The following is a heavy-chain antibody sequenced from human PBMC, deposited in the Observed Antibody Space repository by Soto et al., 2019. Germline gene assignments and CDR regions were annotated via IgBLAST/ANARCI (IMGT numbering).Heavy chain of an antibody. CDR3: YTDEWE. V-gene: IGHV3-15*05. Sequence: EVQLVESGGGLVKPGGSLRLSCAASGFNFSNGWRSWVRQAPGKGLEWVGRIKSKVHGETTDYAAHVKGRFTISRDDSKNTLYLQLHSLQTEDTAVYNCYTDEWEWGQGTLVTVSS. CDR2: IKSKVHGETT. J-gene: IGHJ4*02. CDR1: GFNFSNGW. D-gene: IGHD1-26*01.